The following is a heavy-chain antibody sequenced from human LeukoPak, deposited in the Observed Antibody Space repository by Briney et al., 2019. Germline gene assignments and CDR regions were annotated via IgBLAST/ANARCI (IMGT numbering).Heavy chain of an antibody. CDR2: IIPIFGTA. V-gene: IGHV1-69*01. CDR3: ARANDYGDYEYYFDY. J-gene: IGHJ4*02. CDR1: GGTFSSYA. Sequence: ASVKVSCKASGGTFSSYAISWVRQALGQGLEWMGGIIPIFGTANYAQKFQGRVTITADESTSTAYMELSSLRSEDTAVYYCARANDYGDYEYYFDYWGQGTLVTVSS. D-gene: IGHD4-17*01.